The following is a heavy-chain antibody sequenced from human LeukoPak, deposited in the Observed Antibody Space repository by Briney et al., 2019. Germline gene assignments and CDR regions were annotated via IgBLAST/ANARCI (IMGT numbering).Heavy chain of an antibody. Sequence: GASVKVSCKASGYTFTSYGISWVRQAPGQGLEWMGGIIPIFGTANYAQKFQGRVTITADKSTSTAYMELSSLRSEDTAVYYCARDRKMATTDAFDIWGQGTMVTVSS. J-gene: IGHJ3*02. CDR1: GYTFTSYG. V-gene: IGHV1-69*06. CDR3: ARDRKMATTDAFDI. CDR2: IIPIFGTA. D-gene: IGHD5-24*01.